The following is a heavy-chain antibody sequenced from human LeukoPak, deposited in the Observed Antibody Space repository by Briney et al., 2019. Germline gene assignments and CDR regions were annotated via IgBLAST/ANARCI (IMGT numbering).Heavy chain of an antibody. J-gene: IGHJ4*02. CDR3: ARSKNYAFDY. Sequence: SQTLSLTCAISGDSVPSSGVGWHWIRQSPSRGLEWLGKIYYWSKWYYDYAISVKSRIAINPDTSKNQFSLQLDSVTPDDTAVYYCARSKNYAFDYWGPGALVTVSS. D-gene: IGHD1-7*01. CDR1: GDSVPSSGVG. V-gene: IGHV6-1*01. CDR2: IYYWSKWYY.